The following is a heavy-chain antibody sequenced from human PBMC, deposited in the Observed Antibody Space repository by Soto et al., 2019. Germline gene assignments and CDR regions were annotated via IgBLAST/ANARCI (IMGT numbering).Heavy chain of an antibody. Sequence: ASVKVSCKASGYTFTSYAMHWVRQAPGQRLEWMGWINAGNGNTNYAQKFQGWVTMTRDTSISTAYMELSRLRSDDTAVYYCARDGLAVTMVREGLYGMDVWGQGTTVTVSS. CDR2: INAGNGNT. CDR1: GYTFTSYA. V-gene: IGHV1-3*01. CDR3: ARDGLAVTMVREGLYGMDV. J-gene: IGHJ6*02. D-gene: IGHD3-10*01.